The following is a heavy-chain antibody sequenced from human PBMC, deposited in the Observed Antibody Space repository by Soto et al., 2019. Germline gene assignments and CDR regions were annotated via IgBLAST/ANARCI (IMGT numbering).Heavy chain of an antibody. V-gene: IGHV1-18*01. CDR2: ISAYNGNT. CDR3: ARGSRYFDWLSRPGAFDI. D-gene: IGHD3-9*01. CDR1: GYTFTSYG. J-gene: IGHJ3*02. Sequence: GASVKVSCKASGYTFTSYGISWVRQAPGQGLEWMGWISAYNGNTNYAQKLQGRVTMTTDTSTSTAYMELRSLRSDDTAVYYCARGSRYFDWLSRPGAFDIWGQGTMVTVSS.